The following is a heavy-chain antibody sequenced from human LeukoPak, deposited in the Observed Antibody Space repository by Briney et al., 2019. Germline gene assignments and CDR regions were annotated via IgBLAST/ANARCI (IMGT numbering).Heavy chain of an antibody. V-gene: IGHV1-69*13. CDR1: GGTFSSYA. D-gene: IGHD1-1*01. Sequence: SVKVSCKASGGTFSSYAISWVRQAPGQGLEWMGGIIPIFGTANYAQKFQGRVTITADESTSTAYMELSSLRSEDTAVYYCARVSRPVTSEVNWFDPWGQGTLVTVSS. J-gene: IGHJ5*02. CDR2: IIPIFGTA. CDR3: ARVSRPVTSEVNWFDP.